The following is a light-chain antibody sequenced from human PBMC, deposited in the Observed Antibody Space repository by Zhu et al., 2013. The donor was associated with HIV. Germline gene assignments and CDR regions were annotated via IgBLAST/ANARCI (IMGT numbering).Light chain of an antibody. CDR3: YSYAGISTNNYV. J-gene: IGLJ1*01. V-gene: IGLV2-23*02. CDR2: EVS. Sequence: QSALTQPASVSGSPGQSITISCTGTSSDVGSYNLVSWYQQHPGKAPKLMIYEVSKRPSGVSNRFSGSKSGNTASLTISGLQAEDEADYYCYSYAGISTNNYVFGTGTKVTVL. CDR1: SSDVGSYNL.